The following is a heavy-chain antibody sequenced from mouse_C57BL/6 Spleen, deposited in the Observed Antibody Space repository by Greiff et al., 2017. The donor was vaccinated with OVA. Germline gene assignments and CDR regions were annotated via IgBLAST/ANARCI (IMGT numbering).Heavy chain of an antibody. J-gene: IGHJ2*01. D-gene: IGHD1-2*01. V-gene: IGHV1-4*01. Sequence: QVQLQQSGAELARPGASVKMSCKASGYTFTSYTMHWVKQRPGQGLEWIGYINPSSGSTKYNQKFKDKATLTADKASSTAYMQLSSLTSEDSAVYYCARWDYYGLYFDYWGQGTTLTVSS. CDR3: ARWDYYGLYFDY. CDR2: INPSSGST. CDR1: GYTFTSYT.